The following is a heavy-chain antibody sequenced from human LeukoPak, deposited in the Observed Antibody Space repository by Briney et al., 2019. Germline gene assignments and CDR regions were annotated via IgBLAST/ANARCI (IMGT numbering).Heavy chain of an antibody. J-gene: IGHJ4*02. CDR3: ARDLDGSSGCDY. CDR2: INPNSGGT. V-gene: IGHV1-2*02. D-gene: IGHD6-13*01. Sequence: ASVKVSCKASGYTFTGYFMHWGRQAPGQGLEWRGWINPNSGGTNYAQKCQGRVTMTSDTSISTAYIELTRLRSDDPAVYYCARDLDGSSGCDYWGQGTLVTVSS. CDR1: GYTFTGYF.